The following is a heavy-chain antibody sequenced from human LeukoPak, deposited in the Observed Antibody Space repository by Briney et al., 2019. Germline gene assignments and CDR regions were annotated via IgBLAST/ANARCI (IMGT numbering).Heavy chain of an antibody. CDR1: GYTFTGYY. CDR3: ARDRVGFRKYCGGDCYSVGHY. CDR2: INPNSGGT. J-gene: IGHJ4*02. V-gene: IGHV1-2*02. D-gene: IGHD2-21*02. Sequence: GASVKVSCKASGYTFTGYYMHWVRQAPGQGLEWMGWINPNSGGTNYAQKFQGRVTMTRDTSISTAYMELSRLRSDDTAVYYCARDRVGFRKYCGGDCYSVGHYWGQGTLVTVSS.